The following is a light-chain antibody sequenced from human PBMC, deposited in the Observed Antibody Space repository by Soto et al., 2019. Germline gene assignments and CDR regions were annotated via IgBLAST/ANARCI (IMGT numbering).Light chain of an antibody. V-gene: IGLV2-14*01. CDR3: NSYTRSTKYA. J-gene: IGLJ1*01. CDR2: EVT. CDR1: SSDVGAYDY. Sequence: QSALAQPASVSGSPGQSITVSCTGTSSDVGAYDYVSWYQHHPGKAPKLIIYEVTNRPSGVSNRFSGSKSGNPASLTISGLQAEDEADYYCNSYTRSTKYAFGTGTKVTVL.